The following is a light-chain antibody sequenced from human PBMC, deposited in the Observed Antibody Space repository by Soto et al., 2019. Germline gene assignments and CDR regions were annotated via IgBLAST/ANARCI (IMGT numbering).Light chain of an antibody. Sequence: QSALTPPASVPGSPGQSITISCTGTNSGIGGYHYVSWYQHHPGKAPRLLINDVNNWPSGVSDRFSGSKSGNTASLTISGLQAEDEAVSYCSSYTTTTPVVFGGGTKLTVL. CDR2: DVN. CDR3: SSYTTTTPVV. V-gene: IGLV2-14*03. J-gene: IGLJ2*01. CDR1: NSGIGGYHY.